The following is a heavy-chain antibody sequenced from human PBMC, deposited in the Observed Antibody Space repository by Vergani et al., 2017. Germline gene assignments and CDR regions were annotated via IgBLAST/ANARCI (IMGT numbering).Heavy chain of an antibody. CDR2: IIPILGTA. Sequence: QVQLVQSGAEVKKPGSSVKVSCKASGGTFSSYGISWVRQAPGQGREWMGGIIPILGTANYAQQFQGRVTITADESTITAYIELSVLRSEDTAVYYCAREWGYDTSGYYYYYWGQGTLVTVSS. CDR3: AREWGYDTSGYYYYY. CDR1: GGTFSSYG. J-gene: IGHJ4*02. V-gene: IGHV1-69*13. D-gene: IGHD3-22*01.